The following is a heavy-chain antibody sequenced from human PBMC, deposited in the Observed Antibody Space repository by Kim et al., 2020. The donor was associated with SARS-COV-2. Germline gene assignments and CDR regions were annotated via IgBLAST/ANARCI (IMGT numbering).Heavy chain of an antibody. CDR3: ARAWRFGARADY. V-gene: IGHV3-74*01. CDR2: INSDGSST. CDR1: GFTFSSYW. D-gene: IGHD3-10*01. J-gene: IGHJ4*02. Sequence: GGSLRLSCAASGFTFSSYWMHWVRQAPGKGLVWVSRINSDGSSTSYADSVKGRFTISRDNAKNTLYLQMNSLRAEDTAVYYCARAWRFGARADYWGQGTLVTVSS.